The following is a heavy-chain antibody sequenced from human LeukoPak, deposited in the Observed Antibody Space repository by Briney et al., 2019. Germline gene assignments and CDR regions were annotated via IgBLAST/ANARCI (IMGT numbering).Heavy chain of an antibody. J-gene: IGHJ4*02. D-gene: IGHD6-19*01. CDR3: ARGGRYNSGSGDY. V-gene: IGHV4-59*08. Sequence: PSETLSLTCTVSGGSIRNYYWSWIRQPPGKGLEWIGYIYYSGSTNYNPSLKSRVTISVDTSKNQFSLKLSSVTAADTAVYYCARGGRYNSGSGDYWGQGTLVTVSS. CDR1: GGSIRNYY. CDR2: IYYSGST.